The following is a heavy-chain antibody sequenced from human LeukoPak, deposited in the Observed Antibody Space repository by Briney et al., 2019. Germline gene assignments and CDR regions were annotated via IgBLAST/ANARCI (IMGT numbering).Heavy chain of an antibody. Sequence: GGSLRLSCEASGFTFCTYSMNWVRPAPGKGLELVSSLRSPSIYIYYADSVKGPFTISRDNAQKSLYLQRNSLRAEDTAVYYCARVGYSRGWYFDYWGQRTLVTVSS. J-gene: IGHJ4*02. D-gene: IGHD6-19*01. CDR3: ARVGYSRGWYFDY. CDR1: GFTFCTYS. CDR2: LRSPSIYI. V-gene: IGHV3-21*01.